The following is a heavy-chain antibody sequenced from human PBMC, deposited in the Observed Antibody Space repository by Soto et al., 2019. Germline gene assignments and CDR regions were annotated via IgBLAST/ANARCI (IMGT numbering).Heavy chain of an antibody. Sequence: GGSLRLSCAASGFTFSNAWMSWVRQAPGKGLEWVGRIKSKTDGGTTDYAAPVKGRFTISRDDSKNTLYLQMNSLKTEDTAVYYCTTWYYDFWSGYYTPLFDYWGQGTLVTVSS. J-gene: IGHJ4*02. V-gene: IGHV3-15*01. D-gene: IGHD3-3*01. CDR1: GFTFSNAW. CDR2: IKSKTDGGTT. CDR3: TTWYYDFWSGYYTPLFDY.